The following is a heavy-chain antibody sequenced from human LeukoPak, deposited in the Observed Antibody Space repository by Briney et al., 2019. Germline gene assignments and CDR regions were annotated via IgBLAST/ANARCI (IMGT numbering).Heavy chain of an antibody. D-gene: IGHD5-12*01. CDR1: GGTFSSYA. Sequence: SVKVSRKASGGTFSSYAISWVRQAPGQGLEWMGGIIPIFGTANYAQKFQGRVTITADESTSTAYMELSSLRSEDTAVYYCARSDSGYDFSGYWGQGTLVTVSS. CDR3: ARSDSGYDFSGY. CDR2: IIPIFGTA. V-gene: IGHV1-69*13. J-gene: IGHJ4*02.